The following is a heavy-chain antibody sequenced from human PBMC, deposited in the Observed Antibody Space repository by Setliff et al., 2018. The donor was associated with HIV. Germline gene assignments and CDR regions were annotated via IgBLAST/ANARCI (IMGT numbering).Heavy chain of an antibody. CDR1: GFSFSSYS. CDR3: ATGAGNSPGPFFEN. Sequence: GGSLRLSCGASGFSFSSYSRNWVRQAPGKGLEWVSYISPSSTIIYYADSVKGRFTISRDNAKNSLYLQMNSLILEDTAVYYCATGAGNSPGPFFENWGQGTLVTVSS. CDR2: ISPSSTII. J-gene: IGHJ4*02. V-gene: IGHV3-48*04. D-gene: IGHD6-13*01.